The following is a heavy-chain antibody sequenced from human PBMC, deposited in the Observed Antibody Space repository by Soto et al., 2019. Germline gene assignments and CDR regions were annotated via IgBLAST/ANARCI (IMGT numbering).Heavy chain of an antibody. Sequence: EVQLLESGGGLVQPGGSLRLSCAASGFTFSSYAMRWVRQAPVKGLEWVSAISGSGDSTYYADSVKGRFTISRDNSKNTPYLQMSSPRGEGTAVYYFASRGSGRYYAYWGQGTVVSVSS. CDR2: ISGSGDST. V-gene: IGHV3-23*01. CDR3: ASRGSGRYYAY. D-gene: IGHD1-26*01. J-gene: IGHJ4*02. CDR1: GFTFSSYA.